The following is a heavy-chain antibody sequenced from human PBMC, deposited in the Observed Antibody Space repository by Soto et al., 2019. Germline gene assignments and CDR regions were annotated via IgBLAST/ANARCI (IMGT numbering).Heavy chain of an antibody. V-gene: IGHV1-3*01. J-gene: IGHJ4*02. CDR2: INAGNGNT. CDR1: GYTFTSYA. CDR3: ASSYGSGYRAFDY. D-gene: IGHD3-10*01. Sequence: ASVKVSCKASGYTFTSYAMHWVRQAPGQRLEWMAWINAGNGNTKYSQKFQGRVTMTADKSTSTAYMELSSLRSEDTAIYYCASSYGSGYRAFDYWGQGALVTVSS.